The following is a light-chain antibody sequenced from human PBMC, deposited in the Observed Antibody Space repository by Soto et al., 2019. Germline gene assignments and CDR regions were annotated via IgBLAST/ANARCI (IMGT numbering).Light chain of an antibody. J-gene: IGKJ1*01. CDR1: RSVSSSY. V-gene: IGKV3-20*01. Sequence: EIVLTQSPGTLSLSPGERATLSCRASRSVSSSYLAWYQQKPGQAPRLLIYGASTRATGIPDRFSGSGSGTDFTLTISRLEPEDFAGFYCQQYSSSPRTFGQGTKVEIK. CDR2: GAS. CDR3: QQYSSSPRT.